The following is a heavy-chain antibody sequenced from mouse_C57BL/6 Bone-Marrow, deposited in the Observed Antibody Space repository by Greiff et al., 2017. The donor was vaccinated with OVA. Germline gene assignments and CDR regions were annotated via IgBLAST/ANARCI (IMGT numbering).Heavy chain of an antibody. Sequence: VQLQQPGAELVKPGASVKLSCKASGYTFTSYWMHWVKQRPGQGLEWIGMIHPNSGSTNYNEKFKSKATLTVDKSSSTAYMQLSSLTSEDSAVYYCARKRDYGSSPLDYWGQGTTLTVSS. J-gene: IGHJ2*01. CDR1: GYTFTSYW. CDR2: IHPNSGST. V-gene: IGHV1-64*01. D-gene: IGHD1-1*01. CDR3: ARKRDYGSSPLDY.